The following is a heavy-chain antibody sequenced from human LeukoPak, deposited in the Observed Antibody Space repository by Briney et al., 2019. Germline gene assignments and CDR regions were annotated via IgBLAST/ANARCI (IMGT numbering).Heavy chain of an antibody. CDR2: ISYDGSNK. D-gene: IGHD1-14*01. CDR3: AKDDGRPHRSARGAFDI. CDR1: GFTFSSYG. V-gene: IGHV3-30*18. Sequence: PGGSLRLSCVASGFTFSSYGMHWVRQAPGKGLEWVAVISYDGSNKYYADSVKGRFTISRDNSKNTLYLQMNSLRAEDTAVYYCAKDDGRPHRSARGAFDIWGQGTMVTVSS. J-gene: IGHJ3*02.